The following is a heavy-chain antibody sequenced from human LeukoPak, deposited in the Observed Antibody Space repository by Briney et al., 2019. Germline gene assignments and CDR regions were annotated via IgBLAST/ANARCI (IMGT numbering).Heavy chain of an antibody. D-gene: IGHD6-13*01. CDR1: GFTLSSYA. J-gene: IGHJ4*02. Sequence: GGSLRLSCAASGFTLSSYAMTWVRQAPGRGLEWVSSVDGGGGGTYYADSVKGRFTISRDNSKDTLCLQMNGLRAEDTAVYFCAKQSAGSAAWYSLHYDFWGQGTLVTVSS. V-gene: IGHV3-23*01. CDR3: AKQSAGSAAWYSLHYDF. CDR2: VDGGGGGT.